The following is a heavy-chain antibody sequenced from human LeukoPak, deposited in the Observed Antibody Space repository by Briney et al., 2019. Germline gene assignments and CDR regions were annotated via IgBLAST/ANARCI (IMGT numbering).Heavy chain of an antibody. V-gene: IGHV3-69-1*02. J-gene: IGHJ3*02. D-gene: IGHD2-15*01. CDR3: ARDLVVGGFRSWAFDI. CDR2: ISDSGHT. Sequence: MHWVRQAPGKGQEWVSSISDSGHTSYPDSLKGRFNISRDNAKSSLYLQMNSLRAEDTAVYYCARDLVVGGFRSWAFDIWGQGTMVTVSS.